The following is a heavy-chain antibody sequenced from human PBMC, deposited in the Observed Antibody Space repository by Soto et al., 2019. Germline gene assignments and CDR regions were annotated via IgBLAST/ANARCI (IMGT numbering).Heavy chain of an antibody. D-gene: IGHD3-22*01. CDR3: ARDLVYMNPYHYDSSGQVDY. CDR1: GFTFSSYG. J-gene: IGHJ4*02. CDR2: IWYDGSNK. Sequence: GGSLRLSCAASGFTFSSYGMHWVRQAPGKGLEWVAVIWYDGSNKYYADSVKGRFTISRDNSKNTLYLQMNSLRAEDTAVYYCARDLVYMNPYHYDSSGQVDYWGQGTLVTVSS. V-gene: IGHV3-33*01.